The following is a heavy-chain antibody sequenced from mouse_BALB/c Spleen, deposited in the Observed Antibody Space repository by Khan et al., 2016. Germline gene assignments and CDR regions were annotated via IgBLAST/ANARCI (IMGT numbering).Heavy chain of an antibody. D-gene: IGHD1-1*01. CDR1: GYSFTGYT. J-gene: IGHJ4*01. V-gene: IGHV1S135*01. CDR3: ARLGSSYAMDY. CDR2: IDPYNGGT. Sequence: EVKLLESGPELGKPGTSVKISSKASGYSFTGYTMYWVKQSHRKSLEWIGYIDPYNGGTNYNQKSKGKATLTVDKSSSTAYMHLNSLTSEDSAIYYCARLGSSYAMDYWGLGTSVTVSS.